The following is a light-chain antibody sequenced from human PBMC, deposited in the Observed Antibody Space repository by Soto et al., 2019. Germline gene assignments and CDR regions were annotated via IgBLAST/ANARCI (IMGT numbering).Light chain of an antibody. Sequence: EIVLTQSPGTLSLSPGERATLSCRASPSVSSSYLAWYQQKPGQAPRLLIYGASSRATGIPARLSGSGSGRDFTLNISRLEPEDFAVYYWQQYGSSRTVGQGTKVDIK. J-gene: IGKJ1*01. CDR1: PSVSSSY. CDR2: GAS. CDR3: QQYGSSRT. V-gene: IGKV3-20*01.